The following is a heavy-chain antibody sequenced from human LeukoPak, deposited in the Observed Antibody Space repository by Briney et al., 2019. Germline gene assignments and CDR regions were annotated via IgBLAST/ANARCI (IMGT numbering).Heavy chain of an antibody. CDR1: GYTFTSYG. V-gene: IGHV1-18*01. CDR3: ARSGGHWFDP. D-gene: IGHD3-16*01. J-gene: IGHJ5*02. Sequence: RASVKVSCKASGYTFTSYGISWVRQAPGQGLEWMGWISAYNGNTKYAQNVQGRVTMTTDRSTSTAYMELRSLRSGDTAVYYCARSGGHWFDPWGQGTLVTVSS. CDR2: ISAYNGNT.